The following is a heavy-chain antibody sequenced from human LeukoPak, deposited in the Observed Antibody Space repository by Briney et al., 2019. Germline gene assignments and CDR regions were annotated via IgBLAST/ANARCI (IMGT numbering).Heavy chain of an antibody. Sequence: SETLSLTCSVSGGSISGYYWSWIRQPPGKGLEWIGYIYTSGSTNYNPSLKSRVTISVDTSKNQFSLKLSSVTAADTAVYYCARVGLPSTTVVTEFDYWGQGTLVTVSS. J-gene: IGHJ4*02. CDR3: ARVGLPSTTVVTEFDY. D-gene: IGHD4-23*01. V-gene: IGHV4-4*09. CDR2: IYTSGST. CDR1: GGSISGYY.